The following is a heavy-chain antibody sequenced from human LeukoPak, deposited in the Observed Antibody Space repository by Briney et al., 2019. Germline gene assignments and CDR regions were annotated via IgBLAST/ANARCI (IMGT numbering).Heavy chain of an antibody. D-gene: IGHD2-15*01. CDR2: IYHSGMT. J-gene: IGHJ4*02. CDR1: GGSISSPNW. CDR3: ARDLVESSRGHDF. V-gene: IGHV4-4*02. Sequence: SETLSLTCAVSGGSISSPNWWSWVRQPPGKGLEWIGEIYHSGMTNYKTSLKSRVTISVDESKNQFSLKLSSVTAADTAVYYCARDLVESSRGHDFWGQGILVIVSS.